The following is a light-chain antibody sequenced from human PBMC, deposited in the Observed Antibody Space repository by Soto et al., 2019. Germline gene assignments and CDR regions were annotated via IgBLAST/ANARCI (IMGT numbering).Light chain of an antibody. Sequence: DIQMNPSPSSLSASVGDRVTITCRASQSISSYLNWYQQKPGKAPKHLMYAASILQSGVPSRFSGRGPWTDFTLTISSLQPEDFATYYCQRSDSTLRTFGQGTKLEIK. CDR3: QRSDSTLRT. CDR1: QSISSY. CDR2: AAS. V-gene: IGKV1-39*01. J-gene: IGKJ2*01.